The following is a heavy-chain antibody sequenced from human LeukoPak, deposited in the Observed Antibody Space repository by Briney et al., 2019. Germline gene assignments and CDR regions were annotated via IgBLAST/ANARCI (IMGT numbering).Heavy chain of an antibody. Sequence: SETLSLTCAVYGGSFSGYYWSWIRQPPGKGLEWIGEINHSGSTNYNPSLKSRVTISVDTSKNQFSLKLSSVTAADTAVYYCARHGYYDFWSGYLGWGQGTLVTVSS. D-gene: IGHD3-3*01. J-gene: IGHJ4*02. CDR1: GGSFSGYY. V-gene: IGHV4-34*01. CDR2: INHSGST. CDR3: ARHGYYDFWSGYLG.